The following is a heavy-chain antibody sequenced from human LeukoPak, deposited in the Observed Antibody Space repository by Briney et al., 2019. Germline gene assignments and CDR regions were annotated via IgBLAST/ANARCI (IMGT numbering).Heavy chain of an antibody. D-gene: IGHD3-9*01. CDR3: AKAEGYDILTGLDY. CDR2: IYSGGST. CDR1: GFSVSSNY. V-gene: IGHV3-53*01. Sequence: PGGSLRLSCAASGFSVSSNYMSWVRQAPGKGLEWVSVIYSGGSTYYADSVKGRFTISRDNSKNTLYLQMNSLGTEDTAVYYCAKAEGYDILTGLDYWGQGTLVTVSS. J-gene: IGHJ4*02.